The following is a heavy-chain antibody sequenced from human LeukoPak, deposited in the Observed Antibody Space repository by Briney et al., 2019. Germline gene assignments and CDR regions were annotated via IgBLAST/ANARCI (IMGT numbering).Heavy chain of an antibody. V-gene: IGHV1-46*01. CDR3: ASLTGDYYGSGSTVDY. J-gene: IGHJ4*02. CDR2: INPSGGNI. CDR1: GYIFTSNY. Sequence: ASVKVSCKASGYIFTSNYIHWVRQAPGQGLEWMGIINPSGGNIVYAQKFQGRVTITADKSTSTAYMELSSLRSEDTAVYYCASLTGDYYGSGSTVDYWDQGTLVTVSS. D-gene: IGHD3-10*01.